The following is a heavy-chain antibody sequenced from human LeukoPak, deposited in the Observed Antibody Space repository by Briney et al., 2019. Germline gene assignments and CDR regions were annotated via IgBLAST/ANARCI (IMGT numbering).Heavy chain of an antibody. CDR3: ARRLEMATGAFDI. CDR2: IYPGDSDT. V-gene: IGHV5-51*01. CDR1: GYSFISYW. J-gene: IGHJ3*02. Sequence: GESLKISCKGSGYSFISYWIGWVRQMPGKGLEWMGIIYPGDSDTRNSPSFQGQVTISAGKSISTAYLQWSSLKASDTAMYYCARRLEMATGAFDIWGQGTMVTVSS. D-gene: IGHD5-24*01.